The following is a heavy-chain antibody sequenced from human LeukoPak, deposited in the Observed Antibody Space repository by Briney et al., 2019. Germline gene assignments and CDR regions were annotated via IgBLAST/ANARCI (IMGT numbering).Heavy chain of an antibody. CDR3: AREDASTMVRGALDY. D-gene: IGHD3-10*01. Sequence: ASVKVSSKASGGTFSSYAISWVRQAPGQGLEWMGGTIPIFGTANYAQKFQGRVTITADESTSTAYMELSSLRSEDTAVYYCAREDASTMVRGALDYWGQGTLVTVSS. J-gene: IGHJ4*02. V-gene: IGHV1-69*13. CDR1: GGTFSSYA. CDR2: TIPIFGTA.